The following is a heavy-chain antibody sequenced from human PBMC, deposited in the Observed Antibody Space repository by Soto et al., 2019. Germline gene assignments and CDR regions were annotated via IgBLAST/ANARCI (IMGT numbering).Heavy chain of an antibody. D-gene: IGHD6-6*01. V-gene: IGHV3-21*06. CDR2: IYSRPNYI. CDR3: GREKEDEGSSSLRVYYGVDV. Sequence: EVQQLQSGGGPVRSGGSLRLSCVASGFTLNNYRMTWVRQGPGKGLEWVASIYSRPNYIHYTESVKGRFIISRDNAKNSVYLQMNSLRVEDAAVYYCGREKEDEGSSSLRVYYGVDVWGQGTTVTVSS. J-gene: IGHJ6*02. CDR1: GFTLNNYR.